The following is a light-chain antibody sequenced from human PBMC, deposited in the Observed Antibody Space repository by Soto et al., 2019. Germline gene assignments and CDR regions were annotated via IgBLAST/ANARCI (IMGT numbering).Light chain of an antibody. CDR2: EVS. V-gene: IGLV2-14*01. Sequence: QSALTQPASVSGSPGQSITISCTGTSSDVGRYNYVSWYQHHPGNAPKLIIYEVSNRPSGVSDRFSGSKSGSTASLTISGLQAEDEADYYCSSYTTISTLVFGSGTKAPS. CDR3: SSYTTISTLV. J-gene: IGLJ1*01. CDR1: SSDVGRYNY.